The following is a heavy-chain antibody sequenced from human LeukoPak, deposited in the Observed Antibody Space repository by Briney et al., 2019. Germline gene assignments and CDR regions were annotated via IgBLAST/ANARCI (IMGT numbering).Heavy chain of an antibody. J-gene: IGHJ4*02. CDR3: AKDLGKFDY. Sequence: PGGSLRLSCAASGFSFSSYGMSWVRQAPGEGLEWVSAISGSGGSTYYADSVKGRFTISRDNSKYTLYLQMTSLRAEDKAVYYCAKDLGKFDYWGQGTLVTVSS. D-gene: IGHD7-27*01. CDR2: ISGSGGST. CDR1: GFSFSSYG. V-gene: IGHV3-23*01.